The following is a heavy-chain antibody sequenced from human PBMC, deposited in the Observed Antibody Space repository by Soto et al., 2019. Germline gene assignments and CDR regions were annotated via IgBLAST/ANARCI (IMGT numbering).Heavy chain of an antibody. D-gene: IGHD6-19*01. V-gene: IGHV4-34*01. CDR3: ARGTRSAKGWFDP. CDR2: INHSGST. Sequence: TSETLSLTCAVYGGSFSGYYWSWIRQPPGKGLEWIGEINHSGSTNYNPSLKSRVTISVDTSKNQFSLKLSSVTAADTAVYYCARGTRSAKGWFDPWGQGTLVT. J-gene: IGHJ5*02. CDR1: GGSFSGYY.